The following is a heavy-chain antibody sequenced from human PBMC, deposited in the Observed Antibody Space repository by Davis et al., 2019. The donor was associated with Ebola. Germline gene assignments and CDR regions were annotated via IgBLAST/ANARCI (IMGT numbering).Heavy chain of an antibody. Sequence: PSETLSLTCTVSGVSISRHSWSWIRQPPGKRLEWIGSIYYTGSAYYNPSLASRATISVDTSKNQFSLKLTSVTAADTAMYYCSERGSSVWGQGTLVTVSS. D-gene: IGHD3-10*01. V-gene: IGHV4-59*03. J-gene: IGHJ4*02. CDR3: SERGSSV. CDR2: IYYTGSA. CDR1: GVSISRHS.